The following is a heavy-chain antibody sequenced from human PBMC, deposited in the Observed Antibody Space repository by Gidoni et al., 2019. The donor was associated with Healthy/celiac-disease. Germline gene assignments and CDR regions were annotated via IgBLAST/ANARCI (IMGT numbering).Heavy chain of an antibody. CDR3: AKGAGNYYYYYMDV. CDR1: GVNFDVYA. V-gene: IGHV3-9*01. Sequence: EVQLVESGGGLVQPGRSLRLSCAAYGVNFDVYAMHWVRQAPGKGLEWVSGISWNSGSIGYADSVKGRFTISRDNAKNSLYLQMNSLRAEDTALYYCAKGAGNYYYYYMDVWGKGTTVTVSS. J-gene: IGHJ6*03. D-gene: IGHD1-1*01. CDR2: ISWNSGSI.